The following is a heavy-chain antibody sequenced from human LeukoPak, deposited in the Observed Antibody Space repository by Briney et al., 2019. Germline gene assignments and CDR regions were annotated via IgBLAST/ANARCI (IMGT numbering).Heavy chain of an antibody. CDR2: ISHDGTDR. CDR1: GFTFRSFA. V-gene: IGHV3-30*03. Sequence: GGSLRLSCAASGFTFRSFAMHWVRQAPGKGLEWVAIISHDGTDRYYADSVKGRFTISRDNSKNTLYLQMNGLRAGDTAVYYCARDGLAYCGGDCPKYFQHWGQGTLVTVSS. CDR3: ARDGLAYCGGDCPKYFQH. J-gene: IGHJ1*01. D-gene: IGHD2-21*02.